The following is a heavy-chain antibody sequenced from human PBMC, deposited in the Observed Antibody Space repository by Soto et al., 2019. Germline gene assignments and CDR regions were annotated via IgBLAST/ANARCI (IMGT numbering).Heavy chain of an antibody. V-gene: IGHV1-18*01. Sequence: ASVKVSCKASGYTFTSYGISWVRQAPGQGLEWMGWISAYNGNTNYAQKVQGRVTMTTDTSTSTAYMELRSLRSDDTAVYYCARDRRHYSTPYSYCGMDAWGKGTRVTVPS. J-gene: IGHJ6*04. CDR1: GYTFTSYG. D-gene: IGHD4-4*01. CDR2: ISAYNGNT. CDR3: ARDRRHYSTPYSYCGMDA.